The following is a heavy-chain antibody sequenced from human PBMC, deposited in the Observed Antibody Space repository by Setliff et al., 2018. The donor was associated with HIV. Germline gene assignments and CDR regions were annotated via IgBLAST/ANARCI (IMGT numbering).Heavy chain of an antibody. J-gene: IGHJ4*02. Sequence: SETLSLTCSVYGDSIGSNTFYWGWLRQPPGKEPEWIGSINHSGNTYYYPSLKSRVTMSVDTSNNQFSLKLSSVTAADTAVYYCARAPITIFGVIIIPVYFDYWGQGTLVTVSS. CDR1: GDSIGSNTFY. D-gene: IGHD3-3*01. CDR2: INHSGNT. CDR3: ARAPITIFGVIIIPVYFDY. V-gene: IGHV4-39*01.